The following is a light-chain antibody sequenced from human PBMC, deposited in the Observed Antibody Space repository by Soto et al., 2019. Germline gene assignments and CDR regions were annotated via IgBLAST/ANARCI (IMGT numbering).Light chain of an antibody. CDR3: QQRSNWPST. CDR1: QSVSSY. V-gene: IGKV3-11*01. Sequence: EIVLTQSPATLSLSPGERATLSCRASQSVSSYLAWYQQKPGQAPRLLIYYASNRATGIPARFSGSGSGTDFTLTIRSLETEDFAVYYCQQRSNWPSTFGPGTTVDIK. CDR2: YAS. J-gene: IGKJ3*01.